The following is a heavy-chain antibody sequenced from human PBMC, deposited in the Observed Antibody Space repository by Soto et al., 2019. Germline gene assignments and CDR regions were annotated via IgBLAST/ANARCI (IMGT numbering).Heavy chain of an antibody. V-gene: IGHV2-5*02. D-gene: IGHD3-3*01. Sequence: QITLNESGPTQVKPRQTLTLTCTFSGFSLTTSGVGVGWIRQSPGKAPEWLALIYWDDDKRYSPSLKSRLTITNATSKNQVVLTIADLDPADTATYYCAHRVLRTVFGLVTTTAIYFDFWGQGTPVAVSS. CDR3: AHRVLRTVFGLVTTTAIYFDF. CDR2: IYWDDDK. J-gene: IGHJ4*02. CDR1: GFSLTTSGVG.